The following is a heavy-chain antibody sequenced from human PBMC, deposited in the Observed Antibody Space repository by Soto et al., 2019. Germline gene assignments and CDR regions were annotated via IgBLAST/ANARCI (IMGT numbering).Heavy chain of an antibody. V-gene: IGHV1-18*01. D-gene: IGHD3-16*01. J-gene: IGHJ6*02. CDR3: AMVDVYVTPSPQDV. CDR2: INTYNGNT. CDR1: GYTFTRYG. Sequence: QVQLVQSGAEVKNPGASVKVSCKASGYTFTRYGIGWARQAPGQGLEWKGWINTYNGNTNYAQNVQGRVTLTTDTSTSTAYMELMRLRANDTAIYYCAMVDVYVTPSPQDVWGQGTTVIVSS.